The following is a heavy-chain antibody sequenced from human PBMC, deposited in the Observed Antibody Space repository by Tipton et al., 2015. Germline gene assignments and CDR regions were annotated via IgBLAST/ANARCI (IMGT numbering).Heavy chain of an antibody. CDR2: ISSRGTTI. D-gene: IGHD6-19*01. V-gene: IGHV3-11*01. CDR3: ARDPLGSSGWHSIFDY. J-gene: IGHJ4*02. CDR1: GFTFSDFS. Sequence: SLRLSCAASGFTFSDFSMSWIRQAPGKGLERVSYISSRGTTIYYADSVKGRFTISRDNAKNSLYLQMNSRRAEDTAVYYCARDPLGSSGWHSIFDYWGQGTLVTVSS.